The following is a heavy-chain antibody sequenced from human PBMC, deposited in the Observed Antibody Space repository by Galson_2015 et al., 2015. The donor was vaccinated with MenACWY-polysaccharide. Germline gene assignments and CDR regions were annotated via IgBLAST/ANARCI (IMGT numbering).Heavy chain of an antibody. CDR1: GYTFTSYD. J-gene: IGHJ4*02. CDR2: MNPNSGNT. D-gene: IGHD2-21*01. Sequence: SVKVSCKASGYTFTSYDINWVRQATGQGLEWMGWMNPNSGNTGYAQKFQGRVTMTGNSAMTTAYMELSSLRSEDTAVYYCARIIARKYTFADSWGQGTLVTVSS. CDR3: ARIIARKYTFADS. V-gene: IGHV1-8*01.